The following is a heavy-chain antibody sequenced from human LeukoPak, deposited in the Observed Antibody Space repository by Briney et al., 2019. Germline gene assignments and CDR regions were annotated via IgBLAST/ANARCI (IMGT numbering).Heavy chain of an antibody. Sequence: ASVKVSCKASGYTFTSYGISWVRQAPGQGLEWMGWIGAYNGNTNYAQKLQGRVTMTTDTSTSTAYMELRSLRSDDTAVYYCARVYVLMVRGDPSYNWFDPWGQGTLVTVSS. CDR2: IGAYNGNT. V-gene: IGHV1-18*01. D-gene: IGHD3-10*01. CDR3: ARVYVLMVRGDPSYNWFDP. J-gene: IGHJ5*02. CDR1: GYTFTSYG.